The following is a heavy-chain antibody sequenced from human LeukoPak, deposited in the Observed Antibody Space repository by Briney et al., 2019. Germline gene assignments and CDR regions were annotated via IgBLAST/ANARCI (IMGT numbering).Heavy chain of an antibody. Sequence: SVKVSCKXSGSTFSSYAISWVRQAPRQGLEWMGGIIPIFGTANYAQKFQGRVTITTDESTSTAYMELSSLRSEDTAVYYCARGSGSYFDDAFDIWGQGTMVTVSS. D-gene: IGHD1-26*01. CDR3: ARGSGSYFDDAFDI. V-gene: IGHV1-69*05. CDR1: GSTFSSYA. CDR2: IIPIFGTA. J-gene: IGHJ3*02.